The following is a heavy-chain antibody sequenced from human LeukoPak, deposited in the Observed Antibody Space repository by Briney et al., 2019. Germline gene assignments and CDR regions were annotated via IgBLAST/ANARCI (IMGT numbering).Heavy chain of an antibody. CDR3: ARELSGSYYFDY. CDR1: GGSFSGYY. J-gene: IGHJ4*02. CDR2: INHSGST. Sequence: SETLSPTCAVYGGSFSGYYWSWIRQPPGKGLEWIGEINHSGSTNYNPSLKSRVTISVDTPKNQFSLKLSSVTAADTAVYYCARELSGSYYFDYWGQGTLVTVSS. D-gene: IGHD1-26*01. V-gene: IGHV4-34*01.